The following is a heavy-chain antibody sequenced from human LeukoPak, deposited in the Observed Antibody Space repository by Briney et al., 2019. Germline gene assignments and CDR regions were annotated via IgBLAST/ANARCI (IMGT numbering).Heavy chain of an antibody. CDR1: GGSISSSSYY. Sequence: PSETLSLTCTVSGGSISSSSYYWGWIRQPPGKGLEWIGTIFYSGSTYYNPSLKSRVTISVDTSKNQFSLKLSPVTAADTAVYYCARDLYSYMDVWGKGTTVTISS. J-gene: IGHJ6*04. CDR3: ARDLYSYMDV. V-gene: IGHV4-39*07. D-gene: IGHD2-21*01. CDR2: IFYSGST.